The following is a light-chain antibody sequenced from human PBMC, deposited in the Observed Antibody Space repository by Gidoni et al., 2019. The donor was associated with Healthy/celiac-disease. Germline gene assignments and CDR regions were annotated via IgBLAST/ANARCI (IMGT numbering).Light chain of an antibody. V-gene: IGLV1-40*01. CDR3: QSYDSSLSGPWV. CDR2: GNS. J-gene: IGLJ3*02. Sequence: RSNIGAGYDVHWYQQLPGTAPNLHIYGNSNRPSGVPDRFSGSKSGTSASLAITGLQAEDEADYYCQSYDSSLSGPWVFGGGTKLTVL. CDR1: RSNIGAGYD.